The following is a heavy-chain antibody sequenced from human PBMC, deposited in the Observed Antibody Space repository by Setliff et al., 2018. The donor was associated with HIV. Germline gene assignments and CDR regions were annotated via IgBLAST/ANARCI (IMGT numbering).Heavy chain of an antibody. D-gene: IGHD3-3*01. V-gene: IGHV1-18*01. CDR2: INTHSGYT. Sequence: ASVKVSCKASGYTFNNYGISWVRQAPGQGLEWMGWINTHSGYTNYAQNVQGRVTVTMGTSTSTAYMELRSLKSDDTAVYYCARGKTLLRFLDYWGQGTLVTVSS. CDR1: GYTFNNYG. CDR3: ARGKTLLRFLDY. J-gene: IGHJ4*02.